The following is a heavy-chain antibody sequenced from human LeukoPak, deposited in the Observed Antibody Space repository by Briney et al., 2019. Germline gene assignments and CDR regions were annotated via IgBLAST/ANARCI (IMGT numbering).Heavy chain of an antibody. CDR1: GGSISSGSYY. J-gene: IGHJ4*02. CDR3: ARVGYSGSYYVGYYFDY. CDR2: IYTSGST. D-gene: IGHD1-26*01. Sequence: SETLSLTCTVSGGSISSGSYYWSWIRQPAGKGLEWIGRIYTSGSTNYNPSLKSRVTISVDTSKNQFSLKLSSVTAADTAVYYCARVGYSGSYYVGYYFDYWGQGTLVTVSS. V-gene: IGHV4-61*02.